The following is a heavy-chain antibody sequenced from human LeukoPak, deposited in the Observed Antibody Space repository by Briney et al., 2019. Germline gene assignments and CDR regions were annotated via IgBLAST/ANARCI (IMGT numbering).Heavy chain of an antibody. CDR3: ARPYYYFIDV. J-gene: IGHJ6*03. CDR2: IYYSGST. CDR1: GGSISSSSYY. Sequence: SETLSLTCTVSGGSISSSSYYWGWIRQPPGKGLEWIGSIYYSGSTYYNPSLKSRVTISVDTSKNQFSLKLTSVTAADTAVYYCARPYYYFIDVWGRGTAVTVSS. V-gene: IGHV4-39*07.